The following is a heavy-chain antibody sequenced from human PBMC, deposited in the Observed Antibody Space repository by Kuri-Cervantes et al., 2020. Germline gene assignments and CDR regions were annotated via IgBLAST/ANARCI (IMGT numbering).Heavy chain of an antibody. CDR1: GFTFSDYY. Sequence: GGSLRLSCAASGFTFSDYYMSWVRQAPGKGLEWVSVIYSGGSTYYADSVKGRFTISRDNSKNPLYLQMNSLRAEDTAVYYFARVGNYYYYGMDVWGQGTTVTVSS. V-gene: IGHV3-53*01. J-gene: IGHJ6*02. D-gene: IGHD3-10*01. CDR2: IYSGGST. CDR3: ARVGNYYYYGMDV.